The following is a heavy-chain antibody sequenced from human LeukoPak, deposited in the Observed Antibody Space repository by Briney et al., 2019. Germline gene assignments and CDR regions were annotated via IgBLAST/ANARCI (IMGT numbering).Heavy chain of an antibody. J-gene: IGHJ4*02. V-gene: IGHV4-34*01. CDR3: ARGCGWYVWGLDY. D-gene: IGHD6-19*01. CDR1: GGSFSGYY. CDR2: INHTGST. Sequence: SETLSLTCAVCGGSFSGYYWSWIGQPPGKGLEWIVEINHTGSTNYNPSLKSRVTISVDTSKNQCSLKLSSVTAADTAVYYCARGCGWYVWGLDYWGQGTLVTVSS.